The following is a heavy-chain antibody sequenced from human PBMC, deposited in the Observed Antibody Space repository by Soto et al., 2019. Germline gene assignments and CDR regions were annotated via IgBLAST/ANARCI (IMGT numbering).Heavy chain of an antibody. CDR1: GGSFSGYY. D-gene: IGHD2-2*03. CDR3: ARSRARLGYCSSTSCQPLGYYYYMDV. V-gene: IGHV4-34*01. Sequence: PSETLSLTCAVYGGSFSGYYWSWIRQPPGKGLEWIGEINHSGSTNYNPSLKSRVTISVDTSKNQFSLKLSSVTAADTAVYYCARSRARLGYCSSTSCQPLGYYYYMDVWGKGTTVTVSS. CDR2: INHSGST. J-gene: IGHJ6*03.